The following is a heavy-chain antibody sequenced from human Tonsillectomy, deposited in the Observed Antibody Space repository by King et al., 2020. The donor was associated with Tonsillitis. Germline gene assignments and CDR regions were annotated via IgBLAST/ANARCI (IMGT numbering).Heavy chain of an antibody. CDR2: ISSSSTYI. V-gene: IGHV3-21*01. CDR3: AGGGYSFGYVESAFDI. J-gene: IGHJ3*02. Sequence: VQLVESGGGLVKPGGSLRLSCAASGFTFSSSSMNWVRQSPGKGLEWVSSISSSSTYIYYADSVKGRFIISRDNAKKSLYLQMDSRRAEDTAVYYCAGGGYSFGYVESAFDIWGQGTMVTVSS. CDR1: GFTFSSSS. D-gene: IGHD5-18*01.